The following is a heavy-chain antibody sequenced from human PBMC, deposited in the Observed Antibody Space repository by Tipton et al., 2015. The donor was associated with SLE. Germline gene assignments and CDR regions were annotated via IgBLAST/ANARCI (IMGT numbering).Heavy chain of an antibody. CDR1: SYTFTSYG. CDR3: ARDYQWLVRLYYFDY. Sequence: QLVQSGAEVKKPGASVKVSCKASSYTFTSYGISWVRQAPGQGLEWMGRIIPILGIANYAQKFQGRVTITADKSTSTAYMELSSLRSEDTAVYYCARDYQWLVRLYYFDYWGQGTLVTVSS. J-gene: IGHJ4*02. D-gene: IGHD6-19*01. CDR2: IIPILGIA. V-gene: IGHV1-69*09.